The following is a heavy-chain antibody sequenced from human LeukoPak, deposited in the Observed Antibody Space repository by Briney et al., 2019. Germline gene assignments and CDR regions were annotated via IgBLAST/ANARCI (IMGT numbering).Heavy chain of an antibody. D-gene: IGHD6-13*01. V-gene: IGHV1-18*01. J-gene: IGHJ6*02. Sequence: GASVKVSCKASGYTFTTFGISWVRQAPGQGLEWMGWISTYNDHTNYQQKFQGRLTMTTDTSTSTAYMELSSLRSEDTAVYYCTLNPPLAAAGYYYYYGMDVWGQGTTVTVSS. CDR3: TLNPPLAAAGYYYYYGMDV. CDR2: ISTYNDHT. CDR1: GYTFTTFG.